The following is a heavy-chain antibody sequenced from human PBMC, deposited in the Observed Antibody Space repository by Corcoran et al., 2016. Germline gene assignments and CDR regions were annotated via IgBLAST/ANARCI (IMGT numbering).Heavy chain of an antibody. CDR1: GGSFSGYY. CDR3: ARALMLVYVSGSYTDY. CDR2: INHSGST. J-gene: IGHJ4*02. Sequence: QVQLQQWGAGLLKPSETLSLTCAVYGGSFSGYYWSWIRQPPGKGLEWIGEINHSGSTNYNPSLKSRVTISVDTSKNQFSLKLSSVTAADTAVYYCARALMLVYVSGSYTDYWGQGTLVTVSS. D-gene: IGHD3-10*01. V-gene: IGHV4-34*01.